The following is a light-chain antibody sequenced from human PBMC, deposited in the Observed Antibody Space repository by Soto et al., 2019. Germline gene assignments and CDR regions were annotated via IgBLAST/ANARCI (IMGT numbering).Light chain of an antibody. V-gene: IGLV3-21*02. CDR2: DDS. CDR3: QVWDSSSDQHAV. Sequence: SYELPQPPSVSVAPGQTARITCGGNNIGGKSVHWYQHEPGQAPVLVVYDDSDRPSGIPERFSGYNSGNTATLTISRVEAGDEADYYGQVWDSSSDQHAVFGGGTQLTVL. CDR1: NIGGKS. J-gene: IGLJ7*01.